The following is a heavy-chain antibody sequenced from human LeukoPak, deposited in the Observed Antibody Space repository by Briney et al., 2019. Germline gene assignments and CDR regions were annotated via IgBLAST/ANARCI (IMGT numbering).Heavy chain of an antibody. J-gene: IGHJ4*02. CDR1: GFTFSTYA. CDR2: ISGSADGT. Sequence: PGGSLRLSCVASGFTFSTYAMSWVRQAPGKGLEWVSAISGSADGTYYADSVTGRFTISRDNSKNTLYLQMSSLRVEDTAVYYCAKLPFGLWNGLDYWGQGTLVSVSS. D-gene: IGHD1-1*01. CDR3: AKLPFGLWNGLDY. V-gene: IGHV3-23*01.